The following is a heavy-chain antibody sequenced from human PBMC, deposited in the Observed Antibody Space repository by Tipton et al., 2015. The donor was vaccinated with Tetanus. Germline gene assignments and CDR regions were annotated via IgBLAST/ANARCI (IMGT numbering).Heavy chain of an antibody. CDR1: GDSISSGDYY. Sequence: TLSLTCTVSGDSISSGDYYWSWIRQPPGKGLEWIGYIYNSGSTYYTPSLKSRITISVDTSKSQFSLNLSSVTAAATAVYYCAREGYFFDGSSYSYYFDSWGQGTLVTVSS. CDR2: IYNSGST. CDR3: AREGYFFDGSSYSYYFDS. J-gene: IGHJ4*02. D-gene: IGHD3-22*01. V-gene: IGHV4-30-4*01.